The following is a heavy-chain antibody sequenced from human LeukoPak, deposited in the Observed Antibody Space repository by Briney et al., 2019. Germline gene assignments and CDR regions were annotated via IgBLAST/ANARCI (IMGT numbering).Heavy chain of an antibody. J-gene: IGHJ6*03. CDR3: ASLRRGYGSGNYYYYMDV. Sequence: PGGSLRLSCAASGFTLSSYQVNWVRQAPGRGLEWVSYISSSDSTIYYADAVKRRFTISRDNAKNSLYRQMNSLRAEDTAVYYCASLRRGYGSGNYYYYMDVWGKGTTVTISS. CDR2: ISSSDSTI. CDR1: GFTLSSYQ. V-gene: IGHV3-48*03. D-gene: IGHD3-10*01.